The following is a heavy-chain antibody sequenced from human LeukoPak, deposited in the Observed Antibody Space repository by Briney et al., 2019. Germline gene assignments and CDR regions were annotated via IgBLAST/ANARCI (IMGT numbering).Heavy chain of an antibody. V-gene: IGHV4-59*01. Sequence: PSETLSLTCTVSGGSTSGYYWSWIRQPPGKGLEWIGYIHYSGSTHYNPSLKSRVTISVDTSKNQVSLKLRSVTAADTAVYYCARTTEGYAGGPGYSYYYYMDVWGKGTTVTISS. D-gene: IGHD5-12*01. CDR3: ARTTEGYAGGPGYSYYYYMDV. CDR1: GGSTSGYY. J-gene: IGHJ6*03. CDR2: IHYSGST.